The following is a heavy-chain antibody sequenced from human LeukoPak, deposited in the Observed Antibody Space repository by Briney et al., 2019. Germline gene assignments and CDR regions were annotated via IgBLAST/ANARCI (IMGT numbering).Heavy chain of an antibody. CDR3: AKDIGAYCSSTSCYTGFDY. J-gene: IGHJ4*02. D-gene: IGHD2-2*02. CDR2: ISWNSGSI. CDR1: GFTFDDYA. Sequence: QPGGSLRLSCAASGFTFDDYAMRWIRQAPGKGLEWVSGISWNSGSIGYADSVKGRFAISRDNAKNSLYLQMNSLRAEDTALYYCAKDIGAYCSSTSCYTGFDYWGQGTLVTVSS. V-gene: IGHV3-9*01.